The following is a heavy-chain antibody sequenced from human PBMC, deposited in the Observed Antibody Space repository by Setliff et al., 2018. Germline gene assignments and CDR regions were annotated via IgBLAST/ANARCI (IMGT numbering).Heavy chain of an antibody. CDR3: ARYGGGHFWFFGL. Sequence: LSLTCTVYGGSFSNYYWSWIRQPPGKGLEWIGEVSHSGRTNYNPSLRSRVTISLDTSKQQFSLNPISVTAADTAVYYCARYGGGHFWFFGLWGRGTLVTVSS. D-gene: IGHD2-15*01. CDR1: GGSFSNYY. J-gene: IGHJ2*01. V-gene: IGHV4-34*01. CDR2: VSHSGRT.